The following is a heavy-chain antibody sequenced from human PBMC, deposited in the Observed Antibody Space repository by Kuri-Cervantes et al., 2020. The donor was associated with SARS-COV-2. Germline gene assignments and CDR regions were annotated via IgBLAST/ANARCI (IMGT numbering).Heavy chain of an antibody. D-gene: IGHD4-17*01. CDR1: GGSISSHY. J-gene: IGHJ6*03. CDR2: IYTSGST. V-gene: IGHV4-4*07. CDR3: ARVPTPYYYYYMDV. Sequence: SETLSLTCTVSGGSISSHYWSWIRQPPGKGLEWIGRIYTSGSTNYNPSLKSRVTMSVDTSKNQFSLKLSSVTAADTAVYYCARVPTPYYYYYMDVWGKGTTVTVSS.